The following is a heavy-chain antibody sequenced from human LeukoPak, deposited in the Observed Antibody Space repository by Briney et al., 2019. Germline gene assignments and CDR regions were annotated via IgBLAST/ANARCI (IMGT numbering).Heavy chain of an antibody. V-gene: IGHV3-23*01. CDR3: AKRNEDRSGYFEH. CDR1: GFTFRSSG. D-gene: IGHD3-22*01. Sequence: GGSLRLSCAASGFTFRSSGMGWVRQAPGKGLEWLAVISYNGDSTDYADSVKGRFTISRDNSKNTLYMQMNSLRGEDTAVYHCAKRNEDRSGYFEHWGQGTLVTVSS. CDR2: ISYNGDST. J-gene: IGHJ1*01.